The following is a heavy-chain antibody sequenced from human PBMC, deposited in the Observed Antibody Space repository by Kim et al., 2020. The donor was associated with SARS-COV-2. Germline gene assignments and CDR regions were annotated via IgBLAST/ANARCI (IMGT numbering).Heavy chain of an antibody. V-gene: IGHV3-7*03. Sequence: GGSLRLSCAASGFTFSSYWMTWVRQAPGRGLEWVANIKYHGNEKYYVDSVKGRFTISRDDAENSLYLQMNSLRPEDTAIYYCARSNAMDFWGQGTTVSVSS. CDR1: GFTFSSYW. CDR3: ARSNAMDF. J-gene: IGHJ6*02. CDR2: IKYHGNEK.